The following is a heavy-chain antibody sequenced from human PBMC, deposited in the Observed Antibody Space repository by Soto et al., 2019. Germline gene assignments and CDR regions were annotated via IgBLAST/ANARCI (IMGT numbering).Heavy chain of an antibody. D-gene: IGHD5-12*01. CDR2: IIPIFGTA. CDR3: ARDIVATIMTYYYYYYGMDV. J-gene: IGHJ6*02. CDR1: GGTFSSYA. V-gene: IGHV1-69*13. Sequence: SVKVSCKASGGTFSSYAISWVRQAPGQGLEWMGGIIPIFGTANYAQKFQGRVTITADESTSTAYMELSSLRSEDTAVYYCARDIVATIMTYYYYYYGMDVWGQGTKVTVSS.